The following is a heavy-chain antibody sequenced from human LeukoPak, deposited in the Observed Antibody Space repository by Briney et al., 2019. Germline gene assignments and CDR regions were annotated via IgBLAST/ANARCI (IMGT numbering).Heavy chain of an antibody. CDR3: ARRPNMPAGGFDY. J-gene: IGHJ4*02. V-gene: IGHV3-74*03. Sequence: PGGSLRLSCAASGFTFSRYWMHWVRQAPGKGLMWVSRISPDGSTTLYADSVKGRFTISRDNAKNTLYLQMNSLGAEDTAVYYCARRPNMPAGGFDYWGQGTLVTVSS. CDR2: ISPDGSTT. CDR1: GFTFSRYW. D-gene: IGHD2-2*01.